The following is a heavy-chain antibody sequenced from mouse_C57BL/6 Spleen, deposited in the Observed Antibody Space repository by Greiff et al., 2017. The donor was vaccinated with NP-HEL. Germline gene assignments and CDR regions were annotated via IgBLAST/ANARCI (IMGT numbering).Heavy chain of an antibody. V-gene: IGHV14-3*01. CDR2: IDPANGNT. CDR3: AREGAYYDYDGYYFDY. CDR1: GFNIKNTY. J-gene: IGHJ2*01. D-gene: IGHD2-4*01. Sequence: EVKLQESVAELVRPGASVKLSCTASGFNIKNTYMHWVKQRPEQGLEWIGRIDPANGNTKYAPKFQGKATITADTSSNTAYLQLSSLTSEDTAIYYCAREGAYYDYDGYYFDYWGQGTTLTVSS.